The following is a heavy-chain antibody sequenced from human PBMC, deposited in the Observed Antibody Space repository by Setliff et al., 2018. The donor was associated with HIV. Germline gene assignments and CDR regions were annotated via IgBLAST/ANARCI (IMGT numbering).Heavy chain of an antibody. V-gene: IGHV3-21*04. CDR3: ARDRLGVKGYYYMDV. CDR2: ISSSSTYT. Sequence: GGSLRLSCAASGFTFSTYSMNWVRQSPGKGLERVSYISSSSTYTNYADSVKGRFTISRDNAKNSLYLQMISLRAEDTAVYYCARDRLGVKGYYYMDVWGKGTTVTVSS. D-gene: IGHD3-10*01. CDR1: GFTFSTYS. J-gene: IGHJ6*03.